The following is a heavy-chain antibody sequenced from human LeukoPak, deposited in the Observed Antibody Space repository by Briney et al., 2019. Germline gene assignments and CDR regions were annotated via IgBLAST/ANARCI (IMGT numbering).Heavy chain of an antibody. D-gene: IGHD6-13*01. CDR1: RGTFSSYA. V-gene: IGHV1-69*05. J-gene: IGHJ4*02. CDR2: IIPIFGTA. Sequence: ASVKVSCKASRGTFSSYAISWVRQAPGQGLEWMGRIIPIFGTANYAQKFQGRVTITTDESTSTAYMELSSLRSEDTAVYYCARDLARKSPSWYPPLDWGQGTLVTVSS. CDR3: ARDLARKSPSWYPPLD.